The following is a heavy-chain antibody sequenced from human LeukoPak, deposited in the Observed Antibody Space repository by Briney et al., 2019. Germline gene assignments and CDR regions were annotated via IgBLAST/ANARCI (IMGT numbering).Heavy chain of an antibody. Sequence: SETLSLTCTASGGSISSGGYYWSWIRQHPGKGLEWIGYIYYSGSTYYNPSLKSRVTISVDTSKNQFSLKLSSVTAADTAVYYCARDLVYDSSGYYSIDAFDIWGQGTMVTVSS. D-gene: IGHD3-22*01. J-gene: IGHJ3*02. V-gene: IGHV4-31*03. CDR3: ARDLVYDSSGYYSIDAFDI. CDR2: IYYSGST. CDR1: GGSISSGGYY.